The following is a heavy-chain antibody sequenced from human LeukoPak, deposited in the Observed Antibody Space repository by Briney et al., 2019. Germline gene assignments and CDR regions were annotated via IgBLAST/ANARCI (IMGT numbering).Heavy chain of an antibody. CDR2: IKNKFNAGTT. J-gene: IGHJ6*04. V-gene: IGHV3-15*01. Sequence: GGSLRLSCAASGSTFSNAWMSWVRQAPGKGLEWVGRIKNKFNAGTTEYAAPVKGRFSISRDDSKNTLYLQMNSLKSEETAVYFCTTDRVQVPGNGASYMEDWGKGTSVTVSS. D-gene: IGHD6-19*01. CDR3: TTDRVQVPGNGASYMED. CDR1: GSTFSNAW.